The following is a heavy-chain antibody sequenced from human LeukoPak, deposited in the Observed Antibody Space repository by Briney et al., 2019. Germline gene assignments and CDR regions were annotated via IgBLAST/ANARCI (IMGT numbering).Heavy chain of an antibody. V-gene: IGHV4-59*08. CDR1: GGSISSYY. CDR2: IYYSGST. J-gene: IGHJ4*02. Sequence: SETLSLTCTVSGGSISSYYWSWIRQPPGKGLEWIGYIYYSGSTNYNPSLKSRVTIPVDTSKNQFSLKLSSVTAADTAVYYCARHTIGWFGELSFDYWGQGTLVTVSS. CDR3: ARHTIGWFGELSFDY. D-gene: IGHD3-10*01.